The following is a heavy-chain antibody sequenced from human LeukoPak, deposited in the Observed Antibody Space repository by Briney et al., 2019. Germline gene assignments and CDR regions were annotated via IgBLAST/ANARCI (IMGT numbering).Heavy chain of an antibody. CDR3: ARLPRWYYFDY. J-gene: IGHJ4*02. V-gene: IGHV4-59*08. D-gene: IGHD6-13*01. CDR1: GGSISSYY. CDR2: IYYSGST. Sequence: SETLSLTCTVSGGSISSYYWSWIRQPSGKGLEWIGYIYYSGSTNYNPSLKSRVTISVDTSKNQFSLKLSSVTAADTAVYYCARLPRWYYFDYWGQGTLVTVSS.